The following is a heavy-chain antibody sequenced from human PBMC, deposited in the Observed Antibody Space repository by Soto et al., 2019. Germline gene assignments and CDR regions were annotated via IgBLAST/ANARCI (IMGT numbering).Heavy chain of an antibody. CDR3: ARGDVVVVAATPVYYYYYGMDV. Sequence: QVQLVQSVAAVKKPGSSVKVSCKASGGTFSSYAISWVRQAPGQGLEWMGGIIPIFGTANYAQKLQVRVTITADESTSKAYMELSSLSSEDAAVYYCARGDVVVVAATPVYYYYYGMDVWGQGTTVTVSS. J-gene: IGHJ6*02. V-gene: IGHV1-69*01. CDR1: GGTFSSYA. D-gene: IGHD2-15*01. CDR2: IIPIFGTA.